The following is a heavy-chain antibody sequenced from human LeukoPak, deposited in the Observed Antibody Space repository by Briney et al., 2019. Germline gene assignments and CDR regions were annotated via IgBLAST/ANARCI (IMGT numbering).Heavy chain of an antibody. D-gene: IGHD6-6*01. CDR2: FDPEDGET. J-gene: IGHJ4*02. CDR1: GYTLTELS. CDR3: ATGYSSSPALDY. V-gene: IGHV1-24*01. Sequence: ASVKVSCKVSGYTLTELSMHWVRQAPGKGLEWMGGFDPEDGETIYAQKFQGRVTMTEDTSTDTAYMELSSLRSEDTAVYYCATGYSSSPALDYWGQGTLVTVSS.